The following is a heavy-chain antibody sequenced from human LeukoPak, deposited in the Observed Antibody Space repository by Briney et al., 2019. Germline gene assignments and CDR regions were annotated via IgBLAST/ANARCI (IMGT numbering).Heavy chain of an antibody. V-gene: IGHV3-23*01. J-gene: IGHJ4*02. CDR1: GFTFSSYA. Sequence: GGSLRLSCAASGFTFSSYAMSWVRQAPGKGLEWVSAISGSGGSTYYADSVKVRFTISRDNSKNTLYLQMNSLRAEDTAVYYCAKDRDIVVVPAPDYWGQGTLVTVSS. CDR3: AKDRDIVVVPAPDY. CDR2: ISGSGGST. D-gene: IGHD2-2*01.